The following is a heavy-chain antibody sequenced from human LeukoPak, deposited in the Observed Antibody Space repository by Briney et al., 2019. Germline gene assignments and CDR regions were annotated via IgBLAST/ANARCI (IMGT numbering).Heavy chain of an antibody. CDR1: GGSFSGYY. V-gene: IGHV4-34*01. D-gene: IGHD3-22*01. Sequence: TPSETLSLTCAVYGGSFSGYYWSWIRQPPGKGLEWIGEINHSGSTNYNPSLKSRVTISVETSKNQFSLKLSSVTAADTAVYYCARALSSGYYSLNYWGQGTLVTVSS. CDR3: ARALSSGYYSLNY. CDR2: INHSGST. J-gene: IGHJ4*02.